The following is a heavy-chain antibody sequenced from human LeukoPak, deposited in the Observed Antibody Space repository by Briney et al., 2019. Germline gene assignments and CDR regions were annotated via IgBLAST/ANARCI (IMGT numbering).Heavy chain of an antibody. CDR2: IYSGGST. Sequence: GGSLRLSCAASGFTVSSNYMSWVRQAPGKGLEWVSVIYSGGSTYYADSVKGRFTISRDNSKNTLYLRMNSLRAEDTAVYYCARVRHGPGSDAFDIWGQGTMVTVSS. CDR1: GFTVSSNY. V-gene: IGHV3-66*02. CDR3: ARVRHGPGSDAFDI. D-gene: IGHD2-15*01. J-gene: IGHJ3*02.